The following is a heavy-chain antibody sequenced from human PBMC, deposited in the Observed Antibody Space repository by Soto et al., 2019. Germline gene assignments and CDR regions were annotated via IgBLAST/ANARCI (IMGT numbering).Heavy chain of an antibody. V-gene: IGHV4-59*01. CDR1: GGSISSYY. J-gene: IGHJ6*02. CDR3: ARARYQLLHPYYYGMDV. Sequence: SETLSLTCTVSGGSISSYYWSWIRQSPGKGLELIGYIHYSGSTKSNPSLKSRVTISVDTSRNQVSLKLSSVTAADSAVYFCARARYQLLHPYYYGMDVWGQGTTVTVSS. D-gene: IGHD2-2*01. CDR2: IHYSGST.